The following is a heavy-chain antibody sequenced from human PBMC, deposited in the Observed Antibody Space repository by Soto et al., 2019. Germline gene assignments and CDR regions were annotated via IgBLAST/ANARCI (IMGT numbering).Heavy chain of an antibody. V-gene: IGHV3-74*03. Sequence: GGSLRLSCAASGFTFSVYWMHWVHQAPGKGLVWVSRINSDGSSTTYADSVKGRFTISRDNAKNTLYLQMNSLRAEDTAVYYCVRDFGQPLDYWGQGTLVTVSS. CDR1: GFTFSVYW. CDR3: VRDFGQPLDY. CDR2: INSDGSST. D-gene: IGHD3-3*01. J-gene: IGHJ4*02.